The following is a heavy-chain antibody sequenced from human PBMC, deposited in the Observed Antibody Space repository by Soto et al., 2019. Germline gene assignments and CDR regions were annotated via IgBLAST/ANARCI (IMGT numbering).Heavy chain of an antibody. CDR2: ISAYNGNT. D-gene: IGHD3-10*01. J-gene: IGHJ5*02. CDR3: ARDLTETYYYGSGSYYLPFDP. CDR1: GYTFTSYG. Sequence: ASVKVSCKASGYTFTSYGISWVRQAPGQGLEWMGWISAYNGNTNYAQKLQGRVTMTTDTSTSTAYMELRSLRSDDTAVYYCARDLTETYYYGSGSYYLPFDPWGQGTLVTV. V-gene: IGHV1-18*01.